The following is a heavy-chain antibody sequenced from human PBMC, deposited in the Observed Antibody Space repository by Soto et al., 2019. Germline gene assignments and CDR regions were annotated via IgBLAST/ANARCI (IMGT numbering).Heavy chain of an antibody. CDR1: GFTFSSYG. CDR2: ISYDGSNK. CDR3: AKDKRDRSSWYFLREGTNYFDY. J-gene: IGHJ4*02. D-gene: IGHD6-13*01. V-gene: IGHV3-30*18. Sequence: GGSLRLSCAASGFTFSSYGMHWVRQAPGKGLEWVAVISYDGSNKYYADSVKGRFTISGDNSKNTLYLQMNSLRAEDTAVYYCAKDKRDRSSWYFLREGTNYFDYWGQGTLVTVSS.